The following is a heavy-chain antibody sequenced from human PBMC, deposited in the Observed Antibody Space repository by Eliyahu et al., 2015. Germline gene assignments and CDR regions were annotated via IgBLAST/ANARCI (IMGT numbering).Heavy chain of an antibody. CDR3: ARVNMITFGGVIDY. D-gene: IGHD3-16*01. V-gene: IGHV4-39*01. J-gene: IGHJ4*02. CDR2: IYYGGST. CDR1: GXSIKSSSYY. Sequence: QLQLQESGPGLVEPSXTLSLTCTVPGXSIKSSSYYWGWIRQTPGKGVEWVGIIYYGGSTYYNPSLKSRVTMSVDTSKNQFSLKLSSVTAADTAVYFCARVNMITFGGVIDYWGQGTLASVSS.